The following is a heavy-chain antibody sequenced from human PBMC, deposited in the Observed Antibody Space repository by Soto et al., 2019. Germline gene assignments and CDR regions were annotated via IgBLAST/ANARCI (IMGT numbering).Heavy chain of an antibody. CDR1: GFSLTSGVG. J-gene: IGHJ4*02. Sequence: QITLKESGPTLVIPPQTLTLTCTFSGFSLTSGVGVGWIRQPPGKALEWLALIYWDDDKRYSPSLKNRLTITKXTXXXQXXLTMTNVGPVDTATYFCAHIDPEIVTVGGHGGFDYWGQGTLVTVSS. CDR2: IYWDDDK. V-gene: IGHV2-5*02. D-gene: IGHD5-12*01. CDR3: AHIDPEIVTVGGHGGFDY.